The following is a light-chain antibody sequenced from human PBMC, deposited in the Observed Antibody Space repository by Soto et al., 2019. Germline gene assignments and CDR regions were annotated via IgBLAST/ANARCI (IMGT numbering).Light chain of an antibody. CDR1: QSILSSSNNKNY. V-gene: IGKV4-1*01. CDR2: WAS. Sequence: DIVMTQSPDSLTVSLGERATINCKSSQSILSSSNNKNYLVWYQQKPGQPPKLLIYWASTRESGVPDRFSGSGSGTDFTLSISSLQDEDVEVYSCQQYYGTPRALGGGTKVDIK. J-gene: IGKJ4*01. CDR3: QQYYGTPRA.